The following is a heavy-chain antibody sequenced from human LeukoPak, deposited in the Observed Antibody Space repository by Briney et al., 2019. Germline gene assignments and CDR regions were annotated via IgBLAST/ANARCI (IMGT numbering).Heavy chain of an antibody. D-gene: IGHD5-12*01. CDR3: ARHVGYSGYDYYFDY. CDR2: IYYSGST. V-gene: IGHV4-39*07. J-gene: IGHJ4*02. Sequence: SETLSLTCTVSGGSISSSSYYWGWIRQPPGKGLEWIGSIYYSGSTYYNPSLKSRVTISVDTSKNQFSLKLSSVTAADTAVYYCARHVGYSGYDYYFDYWGQGTLVTVSS. CDR1: GGSISSSSYY.